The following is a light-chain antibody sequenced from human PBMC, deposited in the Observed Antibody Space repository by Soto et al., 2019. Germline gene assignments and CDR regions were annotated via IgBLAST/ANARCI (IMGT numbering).Light chain of an antibody. Sequence: KTQSPSAMSACVGDRVTITCRASQGISNYLAWFQQKPGKVPKRLIYVASSLQSGVPSRFSGCGSGTEFTLTISSLQPEDFATYYCLQHNTYLTFGQGTKVDIK. V-gene: IGKV1-17*03. CDR1: QGISNY. J-gene: IGKJ1*01. CDR2: VAS. CDR3: LQHNTYLT.